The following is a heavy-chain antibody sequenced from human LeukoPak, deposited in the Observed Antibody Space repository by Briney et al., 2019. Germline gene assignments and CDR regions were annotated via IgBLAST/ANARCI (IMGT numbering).Heavy chain of an antibody. Sequence: LQTLSLTCTVSGGSISSGDYYWSWIRQPPGKGLEWIAYMYYSGSTYYNPSLKSRVTMSADTSKNQLSLKLSSVTAAGMAVYYCARPYYYDSRIDPWGQGILVTVSS. CDR1: GGSISSGDYY. CDR2: MYYSGST. J-gene: IGHJ5*02. D-gene: IGHD3-22*01. CDR3: ARPYYYDSRIDP. V-gene: IGHV4-30-4*01.